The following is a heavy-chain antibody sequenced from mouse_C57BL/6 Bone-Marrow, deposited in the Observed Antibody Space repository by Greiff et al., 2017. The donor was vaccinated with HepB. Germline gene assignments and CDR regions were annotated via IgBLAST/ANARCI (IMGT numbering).Heavy chain of an antibody. D-gene: IGHD2-10*01. V-gene: IGHV14-4*01. J-gene: IGHJ2*01. CDR2: IDPENGDT. Sequence: VQLQQSGAELVRPGASVKLSCTASGFNIKDDYMHWVKQRPEQGLEWIGWIDPENGDTEYASKFQGKATITEDTSSNTAYLQLSSLTSEDTAVYYCTTPSYSLDYWGQGTTLTVSS. CDR1: GFNIKDDY. CDR3: TTPSYSLDY.